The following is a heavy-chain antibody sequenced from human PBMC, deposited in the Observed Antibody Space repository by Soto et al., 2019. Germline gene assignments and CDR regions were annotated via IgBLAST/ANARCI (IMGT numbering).Heavy chain of an antibody. CDR2: IIPIFGTA. Sequence: QVQLVQSGAEVKKPGASVKVSCKASGYTFTSYYMHWVRQAPGQGLEWMGGIIPIFGTANYAQKFQGRVTITADKSTSTAYMELSSLRSEDTAVYYCARGRGSLGNYHGYFDYWGQGTLVTVSS. J-gene: IGHJ4*02. V-gene: IGHV1-69*06. CDR1: GYTFTSYY. CDR3: ARGRGSLGNYHGYFDY. D-gene: IGHD1-7*01.